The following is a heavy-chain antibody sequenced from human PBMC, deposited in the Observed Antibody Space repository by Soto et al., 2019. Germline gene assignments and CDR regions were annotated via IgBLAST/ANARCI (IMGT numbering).Heavy chain of an antibody. CDR1: GYTFTTYY. J-gene: IGHJ5*02. CDR2: INPSDDST. CDR3: ARNGGTSINVFSS. Sequence: QVQLRQSGAEVKKPGASVKVSCKASGYTFTTYYMHWVRQAHGQGLEWMGIINPSDDSTSYAEKFQARGTLTRNTATSPVYMELSSLRSEDTAVYYCARNGGTSINVFSSWGQGTLVTVSS. D-gene: IGHD2-15*01. V-gene: IGHV1-46*01.